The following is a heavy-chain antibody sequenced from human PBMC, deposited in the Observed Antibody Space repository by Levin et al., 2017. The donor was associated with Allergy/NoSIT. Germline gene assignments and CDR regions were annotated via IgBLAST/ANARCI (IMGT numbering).Heavy chain of an antibody. CDR3: ARGITYYYGSGSSPTSDYYDYYMDV. CDR2: IYYSGST. D-gene: IGHD3-10*01. J-gene: IGHJ6*03. V-gene: IGHV4-30-4*01. CDR1: GGSISSGDYY. Sequence: SETLSLTCTVSGGSISSGDYYWSWIRQPPGKGLEWIGYIYYSGSTYYNPSLKSRVTISVDTSKNQFSLKLSSVTAADTAVYYCARGITYYYGSGSSPTSDYYDYYMDVWGKGTTVTVSS.